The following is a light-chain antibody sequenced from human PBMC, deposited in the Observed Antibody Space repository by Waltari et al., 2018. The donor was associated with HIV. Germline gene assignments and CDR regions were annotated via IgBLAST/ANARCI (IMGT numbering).Light chain of an antibody. Sequence: QPVLTQSSSASASLGSSVKLTCTLTSGHSRNIIPWHQQQPGKAPRYLMKLEGGGGYNKGSWVPGRLSGSSSGADRYRTTSILQFEDEADYYCETWDSSTWVFGGGTKVTVL. CDR1: SGHSRNI. CDR2: LEGGGGY. J-gene: IGLJ3*02. V-gene: IGLV4-60*02. CDR3: ETWDSSTWV.